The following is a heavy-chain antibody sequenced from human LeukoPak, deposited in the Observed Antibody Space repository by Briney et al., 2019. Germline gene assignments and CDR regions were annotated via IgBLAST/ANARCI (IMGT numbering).Heavy chain of an antibody. CDR2: ISSSSSYI. J-gene: IGHJ4*02. D-gene: IGHD2-2*01. CDR1: GFTFSSHS. CDR3: ARDARVSSTSCPGY. Sequence: GGSLRLSCAASGFTFSSHSMNWVRQAPGKGLEWVSSISSSSSYIYYADSVRGRFTISRDNAKNSLYLQMNSLRAEDTAVYYCARDARVSSTSCPGYWGQGTLVTVSS. V-gene: IGHV3-21*01.